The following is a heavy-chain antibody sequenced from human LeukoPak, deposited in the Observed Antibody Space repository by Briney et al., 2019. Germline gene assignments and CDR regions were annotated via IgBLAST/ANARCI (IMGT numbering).Heavy chain of an antibody. D-gene: IGHD2-15*01. CDR2: MSSSSDYS. Sequence: PGGSLRLSCAASGFTLNSYNMNWVRRAPGKGLEWVSSMSSSSDYSYYADSVRGRFTIPRDNAKNSLYLQMNSLRAEDTAVYYCARDRCSGGSCYDDYYYYIDVWGKGTTVTVSS. J-gene: IGHJ6*03. CDR3: ARDRCSGGSCYDDYYYYIDV. CDR1: GFTLNSYN. V-gene: IGHV3-21*01.